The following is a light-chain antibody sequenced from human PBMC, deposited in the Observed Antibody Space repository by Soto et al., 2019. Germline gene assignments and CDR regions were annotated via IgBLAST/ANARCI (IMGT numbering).Light chain of an antibody. V-gene: IGKV1-33*01. Sequence: MTQSPLSLPVTPGEAASISCRSSQSLLHKNGNNNLNWYQQKPGRAPKLLIYDASNLEAGVPSRFRGSGSGTDFTFTISRLQPEDIATYYCQQYENLPTFGQGTRLEIK. CDR2: DAS. J-gene: IGKJ5*01. CDR1: QSLLHKNGNNN. CDR3: QQYENLPT.